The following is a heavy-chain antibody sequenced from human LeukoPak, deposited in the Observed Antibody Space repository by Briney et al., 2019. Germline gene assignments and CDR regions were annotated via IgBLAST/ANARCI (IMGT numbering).Heavy chain of an antibody. J-gene: IGHJ4*02. CDR1: GYTFTGYY. Sequence: ASVKVSCKASGYTFTGYYMHWVRQAPGQGLEWMGWINPNSGGTNYAQKFQGRVTMTRDTSISTAYMELSRLRSDDTAVYYCARKVGHSGSYVYYFDYWRQGTMVNVSS. V-gene: IGHV1-2*02. D-gene: IGHD3-10*01. CDR2: INPNSGGT. CDR3: ARKVGHSGSYVYYFDY.